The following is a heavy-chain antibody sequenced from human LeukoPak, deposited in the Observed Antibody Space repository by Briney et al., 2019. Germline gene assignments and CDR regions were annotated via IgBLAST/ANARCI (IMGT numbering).Heavy chain of an antibody. D-gene: IGHD3-22*01. J-gene: IGHJ5*02. CDR1: GYTFTSYY. CDR2: INPSGGST. CDR3: AREPAPQTYYYDSSGYYYLGWFDP. V-gene: IGHV1-46*01. Sequence: ASVKVSCKASGYTFTSYYMHWVRQAPGQGLEWMGIINPSGGSTSYAQKFQGRVTMTRDTSTSTVYMELSSLRSEDTAVYYCAREPAPQTYYYDSSGYYYLGWFDPWGQGTLVTVSS.